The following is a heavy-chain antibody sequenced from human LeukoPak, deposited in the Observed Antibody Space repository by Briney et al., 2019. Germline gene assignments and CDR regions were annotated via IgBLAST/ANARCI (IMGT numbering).Heavy chain of an antibody. J-gene: IGHJ4*02. V-gene: IGHV1-2*02. CDR3: ARGGLMTIFDY. CDR1: GYTFTNYD. Sequence: ASVKVSCKASGYTFTNYDINWVRQAPGQGLEWMGWINPNSGGTNYAQKFQGRVTMTRDTSISTAYMELSRLRSDDTAVYYCARGGLMTIFDYWGQGTLVTVSS. CDR2: INPNSGGT. D-gene: IGHD3-16*01.